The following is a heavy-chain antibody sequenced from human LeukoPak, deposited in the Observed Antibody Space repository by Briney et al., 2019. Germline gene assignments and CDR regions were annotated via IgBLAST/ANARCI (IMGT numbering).Heavy chain of an antibody. CDR1: GFTFSSYA. J-gene: IGHJ3*02. CDR2: ISGSGGST. V-gene: IGHV3-23*01. CDR3: AKCKDFTPDAFDI. Sequence: GGSLRLSCAASGFTFSSYAMSWARQAPGKGLEWVSAISGSGGSTYYADSVKGRFTISRDNSKNTLYLQMNSLRAEDTAVYYCAKCKDFTPDAFDIWGQGTMVTVSS. D-gene: IGHD2/OR15-2a*01.